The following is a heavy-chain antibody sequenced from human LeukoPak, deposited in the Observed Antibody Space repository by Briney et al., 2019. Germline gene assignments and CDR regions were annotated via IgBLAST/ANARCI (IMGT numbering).Heavy chain of an antibody. D-gene: IGHD5-18*01. CDR1: GGSISSSSYY. CDR3: ARQGYSYGQRSFDY. CDR2: IYYSGST. V-gene: IGHV4-39*01. Sequence: SETLSLTCTVSGGSISSSSYYWGWIRQPPGKGLEWIGSIYYSGSTYYNPSLKSRVTISVDTSKNQFSLKLSSVTAADTAVYYCARQGYSYGQRSFDYWGQGTLVTVSS. J-gene: IGHJ4*02.